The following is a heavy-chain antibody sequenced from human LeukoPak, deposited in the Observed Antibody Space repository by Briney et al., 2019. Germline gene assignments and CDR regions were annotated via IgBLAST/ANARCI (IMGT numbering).Heavy chain of an antibody. D-gene: IGHD5-18*01. CDR2: IYYSGST. V-gene: IGHV4-39*07. J-gene: IGHJ1*01. CDR1: GGSISSSSYY. CDR3: ARGSGYSYGRSGRYFQH. Sequence: SETLSLTCTVSGGSISSSSYYWGWIRQPPGKGLEWIGSIYYSGSTYYNPSLKSRVTISVDTSKNQFSLKLSSVTAADTAVYYCARGSGYSYGRSGRYFQHWGQGTLVTVSS.